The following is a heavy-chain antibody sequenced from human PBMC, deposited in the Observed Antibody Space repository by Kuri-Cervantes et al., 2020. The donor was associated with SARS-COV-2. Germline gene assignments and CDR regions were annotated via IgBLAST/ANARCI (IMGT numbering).Heavy chain of an antibody. CDR1: GFTFSTCA. D-gene: IGHD1-26*01. CDR2: ISYDGSNK. Sequence: GGSLRLSCAASGFTFSTCAMRWVRQAPGKGLEWVAFISYDGSNKYYADSVMGRFTISRDNSKNTPYLQMNSRRAEDTAVYYCARAGGGSYYGWFDPWGQGTLVTVSS. J-gene: IGHJ5*02. CDR3: ARAGGGSYYGWFDP. V-gene: IGHV3-30-3*01.